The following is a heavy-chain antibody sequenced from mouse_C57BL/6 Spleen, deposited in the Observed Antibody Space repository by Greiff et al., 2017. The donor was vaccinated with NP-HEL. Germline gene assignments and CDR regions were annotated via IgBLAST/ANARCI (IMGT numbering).Heavy chain of an antibody. CDR3: ARVQVDWYFYV. CDR1: GYTFTSYW. Sequence: QVQLQQPGAELVMPGASVKLSCKASGYTFTSYWMHWVKQRPGQGLEWIGEIDPSDSYTNYNQKFKGKSTLTVDKSSSTSYMQLIILTSEDSAFCYCARVQVDWYFYVWGTGTTVTVSS. CDR2: IDPSDSYT. V-gene: IGHV1-69*01. J-gene: IGHJ1*03. D-gene: IGHD1-3*01.